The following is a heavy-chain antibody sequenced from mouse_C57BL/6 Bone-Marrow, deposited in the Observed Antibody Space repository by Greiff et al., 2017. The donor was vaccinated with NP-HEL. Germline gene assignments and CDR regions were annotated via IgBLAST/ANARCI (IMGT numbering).Heavy chain of an antibody. CDR3: AREGGIYYYGSRGY. V-gene: IGHV1-76*01. Sequence: QVQLQQSGAELVRPGASVKLSCKASGYTFTDYYINWVKQRPGQGLEWIARIYPGSGNTYYNEKFKGKATLTAEKSSSTAYMQLSSLTSEDSAVYFCAREGGIYYYGSRGYWGQGTTLTVSS. J-gene: IGHJ2*01. CDR1: GYTFTDYY. D-gene: IGHD1-1*01. CDR2: IYPGSGNT.